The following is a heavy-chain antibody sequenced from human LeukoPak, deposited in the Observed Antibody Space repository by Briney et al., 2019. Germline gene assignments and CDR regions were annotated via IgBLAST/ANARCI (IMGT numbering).Heavy chain of an antibody. CDR3: ARDYGYSSGCDY. D-gene: IGHD6-19*01. V-gene: IGHV1-2*02. J-gene: IGHJ4*02. Sequence: ASVKVSCKASGYTFTGYYMHWVRQAPGQGLEWMGWINPNSGGTYYAQKFQGRVTMTRDTSISTAYMELSRLRSDDTAVYYCARDYGYSSGCDYWGQGTLVTVSS. CDR2: INPNSGGT. CDR1: GYTFTGYY.